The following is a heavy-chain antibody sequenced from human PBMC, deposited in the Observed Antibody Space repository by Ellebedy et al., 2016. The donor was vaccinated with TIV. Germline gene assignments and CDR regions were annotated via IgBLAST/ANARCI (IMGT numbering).Heavy chain of an antibody. D-gene: IGHD1-26*01. J-gene: IGHJ6*02. CDR3: AKDQGYSAGWSLGYYYYGMDV. V-gene: IGHV3-9*01. Sequence: GGSLRLSXAASGFIFASYAMHWVRQALGKDLEWVSGVNWNGADIGYAASVKGRFTISRDNAKNSLYLEMNNLRGEDTALYYCAKDQGYSAGWSLGYYYYGMDVWGQGTTVTVSS. CDR1: GFIFASYA. CDR2: VNWNGADI.